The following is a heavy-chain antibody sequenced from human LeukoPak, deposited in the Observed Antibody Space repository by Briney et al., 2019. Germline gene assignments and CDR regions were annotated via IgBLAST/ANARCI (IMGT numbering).Heavy chain of an antibody. J-gene: IGHJ4*02. V-gene: IGHV1-18*01. CDR1: GYTFTSYD. CDR2: ISGYNGNT. Sequence: GASVKVSCKASGYTFTSYDINWVRQATGQGLEWMGWISGYNGNTNYAQKLQGRVTMTTDTSTSTAYMELRSLRSDDTAVFYCARVRDYYYDTTTYYSFDYWGQGTLVTVSS. D-gene: IGHD3-22*01. CDR3: ARVRDYYYDTTTYYSFDY.